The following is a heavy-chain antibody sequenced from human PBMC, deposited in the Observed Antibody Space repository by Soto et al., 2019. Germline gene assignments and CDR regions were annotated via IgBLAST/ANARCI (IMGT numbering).Heavy chain of an antibody. Sequence: SETLSLTCTVSGGSVSSGSYYWSWIRQPPGKGLEWIGYIYYSGSTNYNPSLKSRVTISVDTSKNQFSLKLSSVTAADTAVYYCARGYCSSTSCPWWFDPWGQGTLVTVSS. D-gene: IGHD2-2*01. CDR1: GGSVSSGSYY. CDR2: IYYSGST. V-gene: IGHV4-61*01. CDR3: ARGYCSSTSCPWWFDP. J-gene: IGHJ5*02.